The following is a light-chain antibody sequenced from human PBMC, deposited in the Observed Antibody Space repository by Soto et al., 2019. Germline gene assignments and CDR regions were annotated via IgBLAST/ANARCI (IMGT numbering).Light chain of an antibody. J-gene: IGLJ2*01. CDR3: QVWDSSSDLVI. V-gene: IGLV3-21*04. Sequence: SYELTQPPSVSVAPGQAASITCGGNNIGSKSVHWYQQKSGQAPVLVIYYDADRPSGIPERFSGSKSENTATLTISRVEAGDGADYYCQVWDSSSDLVIFGGGTKLTVL. CDR1: NIGSKS. CDR2: YDA.